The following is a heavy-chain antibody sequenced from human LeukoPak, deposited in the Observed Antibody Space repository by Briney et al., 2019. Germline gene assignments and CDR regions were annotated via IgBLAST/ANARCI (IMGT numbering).Heavy chain of an antibody. V-gene: IGHV3-9*01. CDR1: GFTFDDYA. D-gene: IGHD6-13*01. CDR3: AKDEGIAAAGTLDY. J-gene: IGHJ4*02. Sequence: SGGSLRLSCAASGFTFDDYAMHWVRQAPGKGLEWVSGISWNSGSIGYADSVKGRFTISRDNAKNSLYLQMNSLRAEDTALYYCAKDEGIAAAGTLDYWGQGTLVTVSS. CDR2: ISWNSGSI.